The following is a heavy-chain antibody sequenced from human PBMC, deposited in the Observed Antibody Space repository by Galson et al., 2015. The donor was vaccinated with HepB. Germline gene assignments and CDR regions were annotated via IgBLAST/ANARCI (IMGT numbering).Heavy chain of an antibody. D-gene: IGHD2-2*01. Sequence: SVKVSCKASGYTFTSYYLYWVRQAPGQGLEWMGLIDPSGDTTEYAQKFQGRVTLTSDTSTSTVYMEMSSLRFEDTAVYYCAKVRAPGVIRGMDVWGQGTTVTVSS. CDR2: IDPSGDTT. CDR1: GYTFTSYY. J-gene: IGHJ6*02. CDR3: AKVRAPGVIRGMDV. V-gene: IGHV1-46*01.